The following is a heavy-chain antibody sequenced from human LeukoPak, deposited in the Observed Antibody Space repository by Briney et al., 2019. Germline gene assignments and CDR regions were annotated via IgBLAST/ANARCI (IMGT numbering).Heavy chain of an antibody. CDR1: GYTFTSYY. CDR2: IKPRGGST. Sequence: ASVKVSGTASGYTFTSYYMHRVRQAPGQGLEWMGIIKPRGGSTSYAQKFQGRVTMTRDTSTSTVYMELSSLRSEDTAVYYCAREYCSSTSCLGWFDPWGQGTLVTVSS. J-gene: IGHJ5*02. V-gene: IGHV1-46*01. CDR3: AREYCSSTSCLGWFDP. D-gene: IGHD2-2*01.